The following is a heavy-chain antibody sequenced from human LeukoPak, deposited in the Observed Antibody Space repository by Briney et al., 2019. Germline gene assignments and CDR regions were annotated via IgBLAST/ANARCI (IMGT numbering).Heavy chain of an antibody. V-gene: IGHV5-51*01. J-gene: IGHJ4*02. CDR3: AXXXFDCSSTSCYTGDY. CDR1: GYSFTSYW. CDR2: IYPGDSDT. D-gene: IGHD2-2*02. Sequence: GESLKISCKGSGYSFTSYWIGWVRKMPGKGLEWMGIIYPGDSDTRYSPSFQGQVTISADKSISTAYLQWSSLQASDTAMYYCAXXXFDCSSTSCYTGDYWGQGTLVTVSS.